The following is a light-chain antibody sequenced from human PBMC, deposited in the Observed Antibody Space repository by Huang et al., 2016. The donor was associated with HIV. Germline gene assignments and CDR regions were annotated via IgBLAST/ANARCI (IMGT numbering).Light chain of an antibody. Sequence: DIAVTQSPGSLALSLGERAAINCTSSQSVFHSSNNKNYLSWYQLKPGQSPQLLIYWASTREFGVPDRFRGTGSGTDFTLTITSLQAEDVAVYYCHQYYSSPQTFGQGTKVEV. CDR3: HQYYSSPQT. V-gene: IGKV4-1*01. CDR2: WAS. J-gene: IGKJ1*01. CDR1: QSVFHSSNNKNY.